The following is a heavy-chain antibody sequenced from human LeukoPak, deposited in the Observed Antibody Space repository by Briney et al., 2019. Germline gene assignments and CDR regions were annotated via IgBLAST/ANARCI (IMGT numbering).Heavy chain of an antibody. D-gene: IGHD3-22*01. CDR3: AREPPGGYYDSSTPDY. CDR1: GFTFSDYY. V-gene: IGHV3-11*04. J-gene: IGHJ4*02. CDR2: ISSSGSTI. Sequence: KSGGSLRLPCAASGFTFSDYYMSWIRQAPGKGLEWVSYISSSGSTIYYADSVKGRFTISRDNAKNSLYLQMNSLRAEDTAVYYCAREPPGGYYDSSTPDYWGQGTLVTVSS.